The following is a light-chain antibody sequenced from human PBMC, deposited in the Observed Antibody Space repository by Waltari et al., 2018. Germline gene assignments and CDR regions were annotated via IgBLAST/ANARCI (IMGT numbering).Light chain of an antibody. CDR2: TAS. Sequence: DIQLPQSPSSVSASVVDRVTITCRARPGLSIWLSWYQQQPGEAPKILIYTASAVQNGGPARVSGSGAGTDGTRTISSLQPDEVATYDGQQAKSFPDRFGQGTKGEIK. V-gene: IGKV1-12*01. CDR1: PGLSIW. CDR3: QQAKSFPDR. J-gene: IGKJ2*03.